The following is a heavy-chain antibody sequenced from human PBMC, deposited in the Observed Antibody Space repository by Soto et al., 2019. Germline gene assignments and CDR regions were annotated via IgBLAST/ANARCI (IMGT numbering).Heavy chain of an antibody. Sequence: GGSLRLSCTTSGFTFSDYAISWFRQAPGKGLEWVGVIRNKAYGATTDFYASVKGRFAISRDDSKTTAYLQMNSLTTEETAVYFCATYTYHSRYSFFGMDVWGHWTTVTVYS. V-gene: IGHV3-49*03. J-gene: IGHJ6*02. D-gene: IGHD6-13*01. CDR3: ATYTYHSRYSFFGMDV. CDR2: IRNKAYGATT. CDR1: GFTFSDYA.